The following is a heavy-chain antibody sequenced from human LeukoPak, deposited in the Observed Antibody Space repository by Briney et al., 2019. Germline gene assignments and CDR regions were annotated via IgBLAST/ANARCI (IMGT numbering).Heavy chain of an antibody. V-gene: IGHV3-74*01. J-gene: IGHJ4*02. Sequence: PGGSLRLSCAASGLTFSNYWMHWVRQAPGKGLVWVSRINSDGSDTRYADSVKGRFTVSRDNAKNTLYLQMNSLRVEDTAVYYCISSSPNFDYWGQGTLVTVSS. CDR3: ISSSPNFDY. CDR1: GLTFSNYW. CDR2: INSDGSDT.